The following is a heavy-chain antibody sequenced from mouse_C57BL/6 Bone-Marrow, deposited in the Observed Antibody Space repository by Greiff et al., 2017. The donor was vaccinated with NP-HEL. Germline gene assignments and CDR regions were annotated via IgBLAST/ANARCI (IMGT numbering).Heavy chain of an antibody. D-gene: IGHD1-1*01. J-gene: IGHJ2*01. CDR2: IDPEDGDT. V-gene: IGHV14-1*01. CDR1: GFNIKDYY. CDR3: TTRPTPTYGSSSDY. Sequence: EVQLQQSGAELVRPGASVKLSCTASGFNIKDYYMHWVKQRPEQGLEWIGRIDPEDGDTEYAPKFQGKATMTADTSSNTAYLQLSSLTSEDTAVYYCTTRPTPTYGSSSDYWGQGTTLTVSS.